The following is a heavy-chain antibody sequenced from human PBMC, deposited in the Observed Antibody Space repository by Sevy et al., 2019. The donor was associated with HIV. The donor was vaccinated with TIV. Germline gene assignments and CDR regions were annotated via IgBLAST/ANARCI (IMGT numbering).Heavy chain of an antibody. V-gene: IGHV3-7*01. J-gene: IGHJ6*02. CDR2: INQDGSEI. CDR1: GIGISSHW. CDR3: ARAMGV. Sequence: GGSLRLSCVGAGIGISSHWMNWVRQSPGKGLEWVANINQDGSEIYYVGSVKGCFTISRDNASNSGDLQMHSLSVEDSGVYYCARAMGVWGQGTTVTVSS.